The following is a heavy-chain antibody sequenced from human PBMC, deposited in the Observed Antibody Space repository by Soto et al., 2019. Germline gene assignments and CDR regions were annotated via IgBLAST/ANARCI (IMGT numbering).Heavy chain of an antibody. V-gene: IGHV4-34*01. CDR1: GGSFSGYY. CDR2: INHSGST. J-gene: IGHJ6*03. Sequence: SETLSLTCAVYGGSFSGYYWSWIRQPPGKGLEWIGEINHSGSTNYNPSLKSRVTISVDTSKNQFSLKLSSVTAADTAVYYCARGRATRHYYYYYDMDVWGKGTTVTVSS. CDR3: ARGRATRHYYYYYDMDV.